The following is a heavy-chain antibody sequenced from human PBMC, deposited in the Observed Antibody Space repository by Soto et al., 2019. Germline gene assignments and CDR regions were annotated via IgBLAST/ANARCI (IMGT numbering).Heavy chain of an antibody. CDR1: GYSFTSYW. V-gene: IGHV5-51*01. D-gene: IGHD2-15*01. CDR3: TRPFDCSAGSCYSGWYYYYGMDV. CDR2: IYPGDSDT. J-gene: IGHJ6*02. Sequence: GESLKISCKGSGYSFTSYWIGWVRQMPGKGLEWMGIIYPGDSDTRYSPSFQGQVTISADKSISTAYLQMNSLKTEDTAIYYCTRPFDCSAGSCYSGWYYYYGMDVWGQGTTVTVS.